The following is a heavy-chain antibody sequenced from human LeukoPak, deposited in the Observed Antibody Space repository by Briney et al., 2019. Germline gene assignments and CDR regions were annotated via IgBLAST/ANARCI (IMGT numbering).Heavy chain of an antibody. Sequence: PGGSLRLSCAASGFTFDDYAMHWVRQAPGKGLEWVSGISWNSGSIGYADSVKGRFTISRDNAKNSLYLQMNSLRAEDTALYYCAKMAAAAVWFDPWGQGILVTVSS. D-gene: IGHD6-13*01. CDR1: GFTFDDYA. CDR2: ISWNSGSI. CDR3: AKMAAAAVWFDP. V-gene: IGHV3-9*01. J-gene: IGHJ5*02.